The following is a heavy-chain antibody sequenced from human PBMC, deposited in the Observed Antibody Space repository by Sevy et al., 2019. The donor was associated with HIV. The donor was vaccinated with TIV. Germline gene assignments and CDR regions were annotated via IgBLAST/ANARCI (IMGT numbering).Heavy chain of an antibody. J-gene: IGHJ6*03. D-gene: IGHD6-19*01. Sequence: GGSLRLSCAASGFTFSSYGMHWVRQAPGKGLEWVAVIWYDGSNKYYADSVKGRFTISRDNFKNTLYLQMNSLRAEDTAVYYCARDGPYSSGWYPVDYYYYMDVWGKGTTVTVSS. CDR3: ARDGPYSSGWYPVDYYYYMDV. V-gene: IGHV3-33*01. CDR1: GFTFSSYG. CDR2: IWYDGSNK.